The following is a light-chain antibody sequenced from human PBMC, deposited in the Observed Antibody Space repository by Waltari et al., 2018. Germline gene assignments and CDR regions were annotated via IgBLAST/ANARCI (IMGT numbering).Light chain of an antibody. V-gene: IGLV2-23*02. CDR1: SSDVGRYNF. J-gene: IGLJ3*02. CDR3: CSYAGRSTWV. CDR2: EVN. Sequence: QSALTQPASVSGSPGQSITISCTGTSSDVGRYNFVSWYQPHPGKAPPLIIYEVNKRPSGVSNRLSGSKSGNTASLTISGLQAEDESDYYCCSYAGRSTWVFGGGTKVTVL.